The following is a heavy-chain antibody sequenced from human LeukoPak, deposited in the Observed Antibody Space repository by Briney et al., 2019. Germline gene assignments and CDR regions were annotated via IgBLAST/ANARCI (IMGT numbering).Heavy chain of an antibody. CDR3: ASLAPIGNY. CDR2: IGPSGSPT. V-gene: IGHV3-48*02. Sequence: GGSLRLSCTASAFSFSDYSMNWVRQAPGKGLEWVSYIGPSGSPTYYADSVKGRFTISRDNVKNSLYLQMSSLRDEDTALYYCASLAPIGNYWGQGTLVTVSS. CDR1: AFSFSDYS. J-gene: IGHJ4*02.